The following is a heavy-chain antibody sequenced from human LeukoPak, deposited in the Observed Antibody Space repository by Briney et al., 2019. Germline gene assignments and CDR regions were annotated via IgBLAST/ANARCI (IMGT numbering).Heavy chain of an antibody. Sequence: GGSLRLSCAASGFTFSSYWMSWVCQAPGKGLEWVANIKQDGSEKYYVDSVKGRFTVSRDNAKNSLYLQMNSLRAEDAAVYYCARDPGSRYYYWGQGTLVTVSS. CDR1: GFTFSSYW. CDR3: ARDPGSRYYY. V-gene: IGHV3-7*01. D-gene: IGHD1-26*01. J-gene: IGHJ4*02. CDR2: IKQDGSEK.